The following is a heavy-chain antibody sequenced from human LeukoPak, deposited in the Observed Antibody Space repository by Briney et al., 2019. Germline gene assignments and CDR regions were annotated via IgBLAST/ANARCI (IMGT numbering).Heavy chain of an antibody. D-gene: IGHD4-17*01. CDR3: ASPYTVTSSNWVFGL. CDR2: IRGTGDNT. Sequence: GGSLRLSCAASGFTFRSHSMSWVRQAPGKGLEWVSSIRGTGDNTYYADSVKGRFTISRDNFQNTLYLQMDSLRAEDTAVYYCASPYTVTSSNWVFGLWGRGTLVTVSS. V-gene: IGHV3-23*01. CDR1: GFTFRSHS. J-gene: IGHJ2*01.